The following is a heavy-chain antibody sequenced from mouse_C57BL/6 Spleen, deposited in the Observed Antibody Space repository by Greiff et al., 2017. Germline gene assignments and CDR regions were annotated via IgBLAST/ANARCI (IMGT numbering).Heavy chain of an antibody. D-gene: IGHD4-1*01. CDR3: ASGIIVKTGTGAMDY. V-gene: IGHV1-64*01. CDR2: IHPNSGST. CDR1: GYTFPSYW. Sequence: QVQLQQPWAELVKPGASVKLSCKASGYTFPSYWMHWVKQRPGQGLEWIGMIHPNSGSTNYNEKFKSKATLTVDKSSSTAYMQISSLKSEDSAVYYCASGIIVKTGTGAMDYWGQGTSVTVSS. J-gene: IGHJ4*01.